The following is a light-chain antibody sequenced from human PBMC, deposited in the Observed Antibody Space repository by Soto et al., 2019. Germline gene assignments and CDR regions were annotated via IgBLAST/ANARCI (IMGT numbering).Light chain of an antibody. CDR2: GAS. J-gene: IGKJ1*01. V-gene: IGKV3-20*01. Sequence: EIVMTQSPATLSVSPGERATLSCRASQSVRSNFLAWYQQKPGQAPRLLISGASSRATGIPDRFSGSGSGTDFTLTISRLEPEDFAVYYCQQYGSSPPWTFGQGTRWIS. CDR3: QQYGSSPPWT. CDR1: QSVRSNF.